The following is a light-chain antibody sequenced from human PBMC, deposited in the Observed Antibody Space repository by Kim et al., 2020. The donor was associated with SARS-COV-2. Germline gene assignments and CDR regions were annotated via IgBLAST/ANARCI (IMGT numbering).Light chain of an antibody. CDR1: QDISNY. Sequence: SAAVGDTVTITGQASQDISNYLNWYQQKPGKAPKLLIYDASKLETGVPSRFSGGRSGTDFTFIITSLQPEDIATYFCQQSEDVPYTFGQGTKLEIK. V-gene: IGKV1-33*01. CDR3: QQSEDVPYT. CDR2: DAS. J-gene: IGKJ2*01.